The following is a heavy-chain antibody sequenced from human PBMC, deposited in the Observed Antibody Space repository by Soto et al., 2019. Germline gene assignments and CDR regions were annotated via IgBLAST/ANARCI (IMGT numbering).Heavy chain of an antibody. Sequence: QVQLVQSGAEVKKPGSSVKVSCKASGGTLNSYVFKWVRQAPGQGLEWMGGIISIFGTPNYGQKFQGRVTITADESTSTGFMELSSLTSEDTAIYYCARDLGSGYDPGDYWGQGTLVTVSS. CDR3: ARDLGSGYDPGDY. CDR2: IISIFGTP. D-gene: IGHD5-12*01. J-gene: IGHJ4*02. V-gene: IGHV1-69*12. CDR1: GGTLNSYV.